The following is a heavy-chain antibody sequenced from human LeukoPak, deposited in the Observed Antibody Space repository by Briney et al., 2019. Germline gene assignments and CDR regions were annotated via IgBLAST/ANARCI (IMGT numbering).Heavy chain of an antibody. J-gene: IGHJ3*02. CDR2: VNHSGST. CDR3: AREEDFWSGSGAFDI. V-gene: IGHV4-34*01. CDR1: GGSFSGYY. Sequence: SETLSLTCAVYGGSFSGYYWSWIRQPPGKGLEWIGKVNHSGSTNYNPSLKSRVTISVDTSKNQFSLKLNSVTAADTAMYYCAREEDFWSGSGAFDIWGQGTIVTVSS. D-gene: IGHD3-3*01.